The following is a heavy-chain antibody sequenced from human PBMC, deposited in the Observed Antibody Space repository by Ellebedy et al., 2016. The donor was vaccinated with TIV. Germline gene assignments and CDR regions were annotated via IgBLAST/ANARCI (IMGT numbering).Heavy chain of an antibody. J-gene: IGHJ4*02. D-gene: IGHD6-6*01. Sequence: AASVTVSCKTSGYTFTNYGMHWLRQAPGRGPEWMGWISGYNGDTHYAQKVQGRVSMITDTSTSTGYLELRSLRSDDTAVYYCARDTSSSADYWGQGTLVTVSS. CDR2: ISGYNGDT. CDR3: ARDTSSSADY. V-gene: IGHV1-18*04. CDR1: GYTFTNYG.